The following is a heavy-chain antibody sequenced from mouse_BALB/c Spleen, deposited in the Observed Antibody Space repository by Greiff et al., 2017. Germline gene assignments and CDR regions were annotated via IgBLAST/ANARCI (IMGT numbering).Heavy chain of an antibody. Sequence: EVQLVESGGGLVQPGGSLKLSCAASGFTFSSYGMSWVRQTPDKRLELVATINSNGGSTYYPDSVKGRFTISRDNAKNTLYLQMSSLKSEDTAMYYCARVEGYLAWFAYWGQGTLVTVSA. J-gene: IGHJ3*01. CDR2: INSNGGST. D-gene: IGHD2-3*01. CDR3: ARVEGYLAWFAY. CDR1: GFTFSSYG. V-gene: IGHV5-6-3*01.